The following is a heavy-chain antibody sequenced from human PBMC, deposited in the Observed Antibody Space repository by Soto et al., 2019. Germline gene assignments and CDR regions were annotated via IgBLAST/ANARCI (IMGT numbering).Heavy chain of an antibody. V-gene: IGHV2-26*01. J-gene: IGHJ6*02. CDR3: ARIWLERPGAYYYYGMDV. CDR1: GFSLSNARMG. D-gene: IGHD1-1*01. Sequence: QVTLKESGPVLVKPTETLTLTCTVSGFSLSNARMGVSWIRQPPGKALEWLAHIFSNDEKSYSTSLKSRLTISKDXXKXQXXLTMTNMDPVDTATYSCARIWLERPGAYYYYGMDVWGQGTTVTVSS. CDR2: IFSNDEK.